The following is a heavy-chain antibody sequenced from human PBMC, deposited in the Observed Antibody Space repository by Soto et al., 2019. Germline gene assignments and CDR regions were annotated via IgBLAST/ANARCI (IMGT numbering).Heavy chain of an antibody. J-gene: IGHJ3*02. CDR3: ARDNYLPSGDYVNAFDI. V-gene: IGHV1-69*06. CDR2: IIPIFGTT. CDR1: GGAFSSFA. D-gene: IGHD4-17*01. Sequence: QVQLVQSGAEVKKPGSSVKVSCKASGGAFSSFAISWVRQAPGQGLEWMGGIIPIFGTTSYAQKFEGRVTITADRSTSTAYMELSSLRSEDTAVYYCARDNYLPSGDYVNAFDIWGQGTMVTVSS.